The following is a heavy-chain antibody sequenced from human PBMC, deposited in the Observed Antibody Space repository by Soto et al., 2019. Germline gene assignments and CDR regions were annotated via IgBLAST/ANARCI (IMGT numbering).Heavy chain of an antibody. CDR1: GGTFSSYA. CDR2: IIPIFGTI. V-gene: IGHV1-69*06. Sequence: QVQLVQSGAEVRKPGSSVKVSCKASGGTFSSYAISWVRQAPGQGLEWMGGIIPIFGTINYAQEFQGRITITADKSTSTAYMELSSLRPEDTAVYYFARGGVVITGYGMDVWGQGTTVTVSS. D-gene: IGHD3-22*01. CDR3: ARGGVVITGYGMDV. J-gene: IGHJ6*02.